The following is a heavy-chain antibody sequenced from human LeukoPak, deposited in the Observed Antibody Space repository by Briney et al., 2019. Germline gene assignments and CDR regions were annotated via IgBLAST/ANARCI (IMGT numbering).Heavy chain of an antibody. V-gene: IGHV3-21*01. CDR2: ITSSSYYI. Sequence: GGSLRLSCAGSGFNFNYYSMNWVRQAPGKGLEWVSSITSSSYYIYFPDSLKGRFTVSRDNAKNIVYLQMNSLRADDTAVYYCARGADRTFDYWSQGTLVTVSS. D-gene: IGHD1-26*01. CDR3: ARGADRTFDY. J-gene: IGHJ4*02. CDR1: GFNFNYYS.